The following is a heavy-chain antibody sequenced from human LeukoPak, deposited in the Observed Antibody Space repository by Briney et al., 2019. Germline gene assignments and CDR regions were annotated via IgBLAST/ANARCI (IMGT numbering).Heavy chain of an antibody. CDR3: ARQWLVNG. D-gene: IGHD6-19*01. Sequence: GGSQRLSCAGSGFTFSNYSMNWVRQAPGKGLEWVSSISESGSNTDYADSVKGRFTISRDNSKNTLYLQMNSLRAEDTAIYYCARQWLVNGWGQGTLVTVSS. V-gene: IGHV3-23*01. J-gene: IGHJ4*02. CDR1: GFTFSNYS. CDR2: ISESGSNT.